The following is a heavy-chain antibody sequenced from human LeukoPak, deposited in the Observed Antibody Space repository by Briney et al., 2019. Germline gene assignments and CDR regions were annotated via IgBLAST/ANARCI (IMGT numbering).Heavy chain of an antibody. CDR1: GYTFTSYG. CDR3: ARDKDMGAVAGTFDY. D-gene: IGHD6-19*01. V-gene: IGHV1-18*01. CDR2: ISAYNGHT. J-gene: IGHJ4*02. Sequence: ASVKVSCKASGYTFTSYGITWVRQAPGQGLEWMGWISAYNGHTNYAQKLQGRVTLTTDTSTSTAYMELRSLRSDDTAVYYCARDKDMGAVAGTFDYWGQGTLVAVSS.